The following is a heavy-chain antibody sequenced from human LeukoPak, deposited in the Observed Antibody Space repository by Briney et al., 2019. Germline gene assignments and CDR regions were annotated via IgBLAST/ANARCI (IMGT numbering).Heavy chain of an antibody. CDR1: GFTFSSYA. Sequence: GGSLRLSCAASGFTFSSYAMSWVRQAPGKGLEWVSAISGSGGSTYYADSVKGRFTISRDNSKNTLYLQMNSLRSEDTAVYYCTRGPSKSYSTRPFDYWGQGTLVTVSS. D-gene: IGHD1-26*01. J-gene: IGHJ4*02. V-gene: IGHV3-23*01. CDR3: TRGPSKSYSTRPFDY. CDR2: ISGSGGST.